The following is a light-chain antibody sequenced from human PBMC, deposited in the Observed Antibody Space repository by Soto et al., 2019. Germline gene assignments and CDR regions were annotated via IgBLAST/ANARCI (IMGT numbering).Light chain of an antibody. J-gene: IGKJ1*01. CDR1: QSISSW. CDR3: QQYNSSPT. V-gene: IGKV1-5*03. Sequence: DIQLTQSPSTLSASVGDRVTITCRASQSISSWLAWYQQKPGKAPKLLIYKASSLESGVPSRFSGSGSGTEFTLIIRSLQPDDFPPYDCQQYNSSPTFGQVTKVEFK. CDR2: KAS.